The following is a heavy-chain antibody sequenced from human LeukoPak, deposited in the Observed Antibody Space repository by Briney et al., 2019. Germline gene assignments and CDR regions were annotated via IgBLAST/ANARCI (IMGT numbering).Heavy chain of an antibody. CDR2: IKQDGSEK. Sequence: PGGSLRLSCAASEFTFSSYWMSWVRQAPGKGLEWVANIKQDGSEKYYVDSVKGRFTISRDNAKNSLYLQMNSLRAEDTAVYYCAREDCSGGSCYPWWFDPWGQGTLVTVSS. CDR3: AREDCSGGSCYPWWFDP. V-gene: IGHV3-7*03. D-gene: IGHD2-15*01. CDR1: EFTFSSYW. J-gene: IGHJ5*02.